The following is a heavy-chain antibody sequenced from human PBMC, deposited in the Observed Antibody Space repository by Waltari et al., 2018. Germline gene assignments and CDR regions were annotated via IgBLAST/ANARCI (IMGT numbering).Heavy chain of an antibody. D-gene: IGHD1-1*01. V-gene: IGHV3-74*03. CDR1: GFTFSSFW. J-gene: IGHJ6*02. Sequence: EEQLVESGGGLVQPGDSLRLSCAASGFTFSSFWMNWVRQAPGKGPLWVSRISTDASDTTYADSVKGRFTISRDNARNTRYLQRNRLRAEDTAVYFCARVSRRTYRSPVPGRHYYYGMDVWGQGTTVTVSS. CDR2: ISTDASDT. CDR3: ARVSRRTYRSPVPGRHYYYGMDV.